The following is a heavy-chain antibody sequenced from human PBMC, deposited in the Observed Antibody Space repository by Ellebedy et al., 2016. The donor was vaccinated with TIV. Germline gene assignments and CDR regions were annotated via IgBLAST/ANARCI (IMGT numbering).Heavy chain of an antibody. CDR3: SRRSRGPPYYFDY. D-gene: IGHD3-10*01. V-gene: IGHV3-48*04. CDR1: GITVSSYY. J-gene: IGHJ4*02. CDR2: ISGSGGVM. Sequence: PGGSRRLSCAASGITVSSYYMNWVRKAPGKGLARVSYISGSGGVMDHADSVTGRFTISRDNAQNSLYLQLNSLRADDTAVYYYSRRSRGPPYYFDYWGLGTLVTVSS.